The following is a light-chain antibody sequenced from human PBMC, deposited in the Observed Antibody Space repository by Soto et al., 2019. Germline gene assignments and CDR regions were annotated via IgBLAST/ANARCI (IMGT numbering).Light chain of an antibody. J-gene: IGKJ1*01. CDR2: DAS. Sequence: DIQMTQSPSTLSAAVGGTVTVTGRASQRVIGWLAWYQQKPGAAPKLVISDASALPRGVPPRFSGSGSARKFTLTLASLQPDDFGTYYCQQYETFSGTFGPAPTVDI. V-gene: IGKV1-5*01. CDR1: QRVIGW. CDR3: QQYETFSGT.